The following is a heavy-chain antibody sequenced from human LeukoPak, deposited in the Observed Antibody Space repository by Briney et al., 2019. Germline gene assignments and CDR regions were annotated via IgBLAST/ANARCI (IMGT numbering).Heavy chain of an antibody. CDR1: GFTFSSYW. V-gene: IGHV3-74*01. D-gene: IGHD6-13*01. Sequence: GGSLRLSCAASGFTFSSYWMHWVRQAPGKGLVWVSRINSDGSSASYADSVKGRFTISRDNAKNTLYLQMNSLRAEDTAVYYCASIAAAGDFDYRGQGTLVTVSS. J-gene: IGHJ4*02. CDR3: ASIAAAGDFDY. CDR2: INSDGSSA.